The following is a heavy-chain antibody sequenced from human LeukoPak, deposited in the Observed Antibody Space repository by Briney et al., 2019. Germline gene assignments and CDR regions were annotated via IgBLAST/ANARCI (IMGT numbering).Heavy chain of an antibody. CDR2: IIPIFGTA. CDR1: GYSFTDYY. Sequence: SVKVSCKTSGYSFTDYYMHWVRQAPGQGLEWMGGIIPIFGTANYAQKFQGRVTITTDESTSTAYMELSSLRSEDTAVYYCARSPKWYSSSWEGWDYWGQGTLVTVSS. J-gene: IGHJ4*02. V-gene: IGHV1-69*05. D-gene: IGHD6-13*01. CDR3: ARSPKWYSSSWEGWDY.